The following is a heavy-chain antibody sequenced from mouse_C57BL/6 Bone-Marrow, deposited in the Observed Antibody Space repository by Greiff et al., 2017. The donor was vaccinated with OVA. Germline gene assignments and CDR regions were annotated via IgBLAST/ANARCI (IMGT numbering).Heavy chain of an antibody. CDR2: IDPENGDT. Sequence: EVKVVESGAELVRPGASVKLSCTASGFNIKDDYMHWVKQRPEQGLEWIGWIDPENGDTEYASKFQGKATITADTSSNTAYLQLSSLTSEDTAVYYCTSYYYGSNYFDYWGQGTTLTVSS. J-gene: IGHJ2*01. V-gene: IGHV14-4*01. CDR3: TSYYYGSNYFDY. CDR1: GFNIKDDY. D-gene: IGHD1-1*01.